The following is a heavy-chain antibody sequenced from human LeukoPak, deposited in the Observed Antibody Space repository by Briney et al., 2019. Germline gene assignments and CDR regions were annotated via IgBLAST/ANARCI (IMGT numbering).Heavy chain of an antibody. J-gene: IGHJ6*02. CDR2: IYSGGST. CDR3: ARDGSGNFYYYYGMDV. V-gene: IGHV3-53*01. CDR1: GFTVSSNY. D-gene: IGHD3-10*01. Sequence: PGGSLRLSCAASGFTVSSNYMSWVRQAPRKGLEWVSVIYSGGSTYYADSVKGRFTISRDNSKNTVYLQMNSLSAEDTAVYYCARDGSGNFYYYYGMDVWGQGTTVTVSS.